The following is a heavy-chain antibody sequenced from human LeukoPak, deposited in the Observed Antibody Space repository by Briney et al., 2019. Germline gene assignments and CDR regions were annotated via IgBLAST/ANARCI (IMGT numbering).Heavy chain of an antibody. V-gene: IGHV3-74*01. CDR2: ISSDGSST. Sequence: GGSLRLSCAASGFTFSSYWMHWVRQAPGKGLVWVSRISSDGSSTSYADSVKGRFTISRDNAKNSLYLQMNSLRAEDTAVYYCARESGTNYDFWRWRYYFDYWGQGTLVTVSS. CDR3: ARESGTNYDFWRWRYYFDY. CDR1: GFTFSSYW. J-gene: IGHJ4*02. D-gene: IGHD3-3*01.